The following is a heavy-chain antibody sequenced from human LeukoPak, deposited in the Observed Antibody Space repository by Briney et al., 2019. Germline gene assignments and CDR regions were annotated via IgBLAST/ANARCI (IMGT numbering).Heavy chain of an antibody. CDR1: GASIGSYY. CDR3: ARGRTGYQLLPTKKNYSYYYVDV. J-gene: IGHJ6*03. V-gene: IGHV4-34*01. CDR2: VNHSGGT. D-gene: IGHD2-2*01. Sequence: SETLSLTCTVSGASIGSYYWSWIRQPPGKGLEWIGEVNHSGGTNYNPSLKRRVTISLDTSKNQFSLKLSSVTAADTAMYFCARGRTGYQLLPTKKNYSYYYVDVWGKGTSVTVSS.